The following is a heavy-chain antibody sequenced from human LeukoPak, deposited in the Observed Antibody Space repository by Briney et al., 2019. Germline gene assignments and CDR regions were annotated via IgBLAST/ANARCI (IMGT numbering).Heavy chain of an antibody. CDR3: ARDYYGSGSNLDY. V-gene: IGHV4-59*01. CDR2: ISYNGST. Sequence: SETLSLTCTVSGGSISTYYWSWIRQPPGKGLEWIAYISYNGSTNYNPSLKSRVTMSVDTSKNQFSLNLNSVTAADTAVYYCARDYYGSGSNLDYWGQGTLVTVSA. J-gene: IGHJ4*02. CDR1: GGSISTYY. D-gene: IGHD3-10*01.